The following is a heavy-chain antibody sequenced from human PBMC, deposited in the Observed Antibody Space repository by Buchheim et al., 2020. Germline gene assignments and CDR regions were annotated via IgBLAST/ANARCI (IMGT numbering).Heavy chain of an antibody. CDR1: GFTFSSSG. CDR2: ISYDGSNK. CDR3: VKDIGDPGAH. Sequence: QVQLVESGGGVVRPGRSLRLSCAASGFTFSSSGMHWVRQATGKGLEWVAFISYDGSNKYYVDSVKGRFTISRDISKSTLYLQMNRLRAEDTGMYYCVKDIGDPGAHWGQGTL. V-gene: IGHV3-30*02. J-gene: IGHJ4*02. D-gene: IGHD1-26*01.